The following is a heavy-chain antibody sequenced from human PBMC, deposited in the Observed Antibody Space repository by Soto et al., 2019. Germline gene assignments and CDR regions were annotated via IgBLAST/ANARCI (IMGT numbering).Heavy chain of an antibody. D-gene: IGHD1-26*01. CDR2: IKQDGSEK. V-gene: IGHV3-7*01. J-gene: IGHJ4*02. Sequence: PGGSLRLSCAASAFTFSSHWMSWVRQAPGKGLEWVANIKQDGSEKYYVDSVKGRFTISRDNAKNSLYLQMNSLRAEDTAVYYCASAGPGSYLVDYWGQGTLVTVSS. CDR1: AFTFSSHW. CDR3: ASAGPGSYLVDY.